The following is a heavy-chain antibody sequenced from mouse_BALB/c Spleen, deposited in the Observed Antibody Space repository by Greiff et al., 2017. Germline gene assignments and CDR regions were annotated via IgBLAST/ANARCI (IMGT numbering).Heavy chain of an antibody. CDR2: INPGSGGT. CDR3: AREGDYFDY. V-gene: IGHV1-54*01. J-gene: IGHJ2*01. CDR1: GYAFTNYL. Sequence: QVQLKESGAELVRPGTSVKVSCKASGYAFTNYLIEWVKQRPGQGLEWIGVINPGSGGTNYNEKFKGKATLTADKSSSTAYMQLSSLTSDDSAVYFCAREGDYFDYWGQGTTLTVSS.